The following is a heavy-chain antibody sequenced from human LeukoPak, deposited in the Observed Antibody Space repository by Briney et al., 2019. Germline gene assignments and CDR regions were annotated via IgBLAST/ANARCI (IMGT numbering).Heavy chain of an antibody. CDR1: GFTFSSYA. J-gene: IGHJ4*02. V-gene: IGHV3-30-3*01. CDR3: AKDKKSVVVVAATPLDY. CDR2: ISYDGSNK. D-gene: IGHD2-15*01. Sequence: GGSLRLSCAASGFTFSSYAMHWVRQAPGKGLEWVAVISYDGSNKYYADSVKGRFTISRDNSKNTLYLQMNSLRAEDTAVYYCAKDKKSVVVVAATPLDYWGQGTLVTVSS.